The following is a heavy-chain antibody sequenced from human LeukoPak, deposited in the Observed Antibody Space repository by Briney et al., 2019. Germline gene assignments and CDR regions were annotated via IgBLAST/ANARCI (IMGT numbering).Heavy chain of an antibody. CDR1: GFTFSTYG. CDR3: AREYTIFGASFDY. J-gene: IGHJ4*02. Sequence: NPGGSLRLSCAASGFTFSTYGMSWVRQAPGKGLQRVPGITASGDGTYYADSVKGRFTISRDNSNNTLYLQMNSLRAEDTAVYYCAREYTIFGASFDYWGQGTLVTVSS. CDR2: ITASGDGT. V-gene: IGHV3-23*01. D-gene: IGHD3-3*01.